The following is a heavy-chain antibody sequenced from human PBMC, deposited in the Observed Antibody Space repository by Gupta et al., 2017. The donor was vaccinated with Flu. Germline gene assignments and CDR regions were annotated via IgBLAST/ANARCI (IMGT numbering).Heavy chain of an antibody. D-gene: IGHD1-26*01. Sequence: QMVESGGGSVQPGGTLRISCAASGFSVSFSTSSVNWVRQVPGRGREWISYMRFYDGYTDYADSVKGRFTISADKATNSLYLQMNSLRREDTAIYYCVRDDKWAFDVWGQGTMVTVSS. CDR1: GFSVSFSTSS. CDR2: MRFYDGYT. J-gene: IGHJ3*01. CDR3: VRDDKWAFDV. V-gene: IGHV3-48*01.